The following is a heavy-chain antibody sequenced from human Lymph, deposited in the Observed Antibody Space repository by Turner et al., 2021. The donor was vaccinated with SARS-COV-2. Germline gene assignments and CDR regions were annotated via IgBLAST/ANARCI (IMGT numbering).Heavy chain of an antibody. J-gene: IGHJ4*02. CDR2: IIVSGGST. CDR3: AKDPNWYVLSAVDY. Sequence: EVRLLESGGGLVQTGGSRRLSCDASGFTFSSYAMSWVRQAPWKGLELVSAIIVSGGSTYYADSVKGRFTISRDNSKNTLYLQMNSLRAEDTAVYYCAKDPNWYVLSAVDYGGQGTLVTVSS. D-gene: IGHD1-1*01. V-gene: IGHV3-23*01. CDR1: GFTFSSYA.